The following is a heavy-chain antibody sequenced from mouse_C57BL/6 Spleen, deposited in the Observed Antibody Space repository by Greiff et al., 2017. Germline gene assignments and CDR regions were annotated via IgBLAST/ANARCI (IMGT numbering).Heavy chain of an antibody. CDR1: GFSLTSYG. Sequence: VHLVESGPGLVQPSQSLSITCTVSGFSLTSYGVHWVRQPPGKGLEWLGVIWSGGSTDYNAAFISRLSISKDNSKSQVFFKMNSLQADDTAIYYCAHYYGSGYFGVWGTGTTVTVSS. CDR2: IWSGGST. V-gene: IGHV2-4*01. CDR3: AHYYGSGYFGV. D-gene: IGHD1-1*01. J-gene: IGHJ1*03.